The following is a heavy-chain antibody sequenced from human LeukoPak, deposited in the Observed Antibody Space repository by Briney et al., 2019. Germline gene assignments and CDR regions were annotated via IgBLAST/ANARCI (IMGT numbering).Heavy chain of an antibody. CDR3: VRGGATGGRFEN. CDR2: MKEDGSDV. V-gene: IGHV3-7*01. J-gene: IGHJ4*02. D-gene: IGHD1-26*01. CDR1: GFDFNVQT. Sequence: GGSLRLSCAASGFDFNVQTMSWVRQAPGKGLAWVTRMKEDGSDVYYVDSVKGRFTISRDNRKKSLYLQMNSLRAEDTAVYYCVRGGATGGRFENWGQGILVTGSS.